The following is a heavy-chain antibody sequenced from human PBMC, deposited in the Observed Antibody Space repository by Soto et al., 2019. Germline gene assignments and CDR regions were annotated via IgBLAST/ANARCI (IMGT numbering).Heavy chain of an antibody. V-gene: IGHV1-2*04. CDR3: ARVGQQLDLDY. J-gene: IGHJ4*02. D-gene: IGHD6-13*01. CDR1: GYSFTDYH. Sequence: ASVKVSCKASGYSFTDYHIHWVRQAPGQGLEWLGRINPKSGGTSTAQKFQGWVTMTTDTSISTASMELSRLRSDDTAVYYCARVGQQLDLDYWGQGTLVTVSS. CDR2: INPKSGGT.